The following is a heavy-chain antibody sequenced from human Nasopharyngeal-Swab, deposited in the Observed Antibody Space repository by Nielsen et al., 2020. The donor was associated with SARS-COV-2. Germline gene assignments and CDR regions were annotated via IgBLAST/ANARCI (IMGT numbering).Heavy chain of an antibody. CDR2: INNRGDDT. J-gene: IGHJ4*02. D-gene: IGHD4-17*01. V-gene: IGHV3-23*01. CDR1: RFTFSNYA. Sequence: GGSLRLSCAASRFTFSNYAMSWVRQAPGKGLEWVSTINNRGDDTHYVDSVGGRFTVSRDNSKSTLYLQMNSLRGEDTAIYYCVRDLAYDDVCWGQGTLVTVSS. CDR3: VRDLAYDDVC.